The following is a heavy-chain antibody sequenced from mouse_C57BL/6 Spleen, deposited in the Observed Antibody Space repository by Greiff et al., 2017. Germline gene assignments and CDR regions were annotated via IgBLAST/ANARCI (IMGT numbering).Heavy chain of an antibody. CDR3: ARRGYSNYELYWYFDV. CDR2: IDPSDSYT. Sequence: QVQLQQPGAELVMPGASVKLSCKASGYTFTSYWMHWVKQRPGQGLEWIGEIDPSDSYTNYNQKFKGKSTLTVDKSSSTAYMQLSSLTSEDSEVYYCARRGYSNYELYWYFDVWGTGTTVTVSS. D-gene: IGHD2-5*01. J-gene: IGHJ1*03. CDR1: GYTFTSYW. V-gene: IGHV1-69*01.